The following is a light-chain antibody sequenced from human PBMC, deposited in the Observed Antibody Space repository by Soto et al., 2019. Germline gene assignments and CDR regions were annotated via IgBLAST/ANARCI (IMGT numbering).Light chain of an antibody. Sequence: IVLTQSPATLSLSPGERATLSCRASQSVNNYLAWYQQKPGQAPRLLIYDTSDRASGIPARFSGSGSGTDFTLAISSLEPEDFAVFYCQQRSVWPWTFGQGTRLEIK. V-gene: IGKV3-11*01. CDR2: DTS. CDR3: QQRSVWPWT. CDR1: QSVNNY. J-gene: IGKJ5*01.